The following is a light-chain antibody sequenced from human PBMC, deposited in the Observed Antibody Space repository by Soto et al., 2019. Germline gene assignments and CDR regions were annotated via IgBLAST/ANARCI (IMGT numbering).Light chain of an antibody. CDR3: QQYNTLNT. CDR2: NVS. Sequence: EIAMTQSPATLSVSPGQRATLSCRASQTVNSNLAWYQQKPGHAPSLLMYNVSTRATGFPARFSGSGSGTEFTLTISSLQSEDSAIYYCQQYNTLNTFGQGPKLEIK. V-gene: IGKV3-15*01. J-gene: IGKJ2*01. CDR1: QTVNSN.